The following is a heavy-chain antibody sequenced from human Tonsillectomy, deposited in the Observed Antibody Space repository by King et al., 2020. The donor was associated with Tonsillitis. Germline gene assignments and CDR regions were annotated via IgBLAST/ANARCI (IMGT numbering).Heavy chain of an antibody. Sequence: VQLQQSGPGLVKPSQTLSLTCAISGDSVSSNSAAWNWLRQSPSRGLEWLGRTYYRSKWHNDYAVSVKSRITINPDTSKNQFSLQLNSVTPEDTAVYYCARDIPPFGRSSWYFDYWGQGTLVTVSS. V-gene: IGHV6-1*01. CDR3: ARDIPPFGRSSWYFDY. CDR1: GDSVSSNSAA. CDR2: TYYRSKWHN. D-gene: IGHD6-13*01. J-gene: IGHJ4*02.